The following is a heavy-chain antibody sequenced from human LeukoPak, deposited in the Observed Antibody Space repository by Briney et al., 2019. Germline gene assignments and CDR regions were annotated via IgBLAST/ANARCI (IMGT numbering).Heavy chain of an antibody. D-gene: IGHD3-10*01. J-gene: IGHJ4*02. Sequence: SETLSLTCTVSGGSVSSGSYYWSWIRQPPGKGLEWIGEINHSGSTNYNPSLKSRVTISVDTSKNQFSLKLSSVTAADTAVYYCARAYGSGSYVFIDYWGQGTLVTVSS. CDR3: ARAYGSGSYVFIDY. CDR1: GGSVSSGSYY. CDR2: INHSGST. V-gene: IGHV4-39*07.